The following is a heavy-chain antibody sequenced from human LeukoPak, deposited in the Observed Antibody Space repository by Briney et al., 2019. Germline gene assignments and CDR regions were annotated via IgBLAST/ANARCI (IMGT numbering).Heavy chain of an antibody. Sequence: ASVTVSCKASGGTFSSYAISWVRQAPGQGREWMGGIIPIFGTANYAQKFQGRVTITADKSTSTAYMELSSLRSEDTAVYYCARSPYYYDSSGYYDYWGQGTLVTVSS. CDR2: IIPIFGTA. J-gene: IGHJ4*02. CDR3: ARSPYYYDSSGYYDY. D-gene: IGHD3-22*01. V-gene: IGHV1-69*06. CDR1: GGTFSSYA.